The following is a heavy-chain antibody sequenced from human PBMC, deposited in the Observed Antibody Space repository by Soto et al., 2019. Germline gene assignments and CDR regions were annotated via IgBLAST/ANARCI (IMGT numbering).Heavy chain of an antibody. V-gene: IGHV3-72*01. CDR1: GFTFSDHY. Sequence: EVQLVESGGGLVQPGGSLRLSCAASGFTFSDHYMDWVRQAPGKGLEWVGRTRNKANSYTTEYAASVKGRFTISRDDSKKSLYLQMNSLKTEDTAVYYCARGSNPDAPYYYYYGMDVWGQGTTVTVSS. CDR2: TRNKANSYTT. CDR3: ARGSNPDAPYYYYYGMDV. J-gene: IGHJ6*02.